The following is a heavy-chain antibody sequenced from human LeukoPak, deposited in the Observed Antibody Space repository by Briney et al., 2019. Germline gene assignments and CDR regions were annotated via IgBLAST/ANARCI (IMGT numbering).Heavy chain of an antibody. CDR3: ARAEYYYDSSGLKGLQRDY. Sequence: ASVKVSCKASGYTFTGYYMHWVGQAPGQGLEWMGWINPNSGGTNYAQKFQGRVTMTRDTSISTAYMELSGLRSDDTAVYYCARAEYYYDSSGLKGLQRDYWGQGTQVTVSS. D-gene: IGHD3-22*01. CDR1: GYTFTGYY. J-gene: IGHJ4*02. V-gene: IGHV1-2*02. CDR2: INPNSGGT.